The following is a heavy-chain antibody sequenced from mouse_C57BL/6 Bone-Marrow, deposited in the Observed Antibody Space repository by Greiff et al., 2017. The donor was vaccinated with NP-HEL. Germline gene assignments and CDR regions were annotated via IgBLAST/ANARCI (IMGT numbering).Heavy chain of an antibody. CDR3: SRPPHYYGSSYNFDY. J-gene: IGHJ2*01. CDR1: GYTFTSYG. CDR2: IYPRSGNT. D-gene: IGHD1-1*01. V-gene: IGHV1-81*01. Sequence: QVQLQQSGAELARPGASVKLSCKASGYTFTSYGISWVKQRTGQGLEWIGEIYPRSGNTYYNEKFKGKATLTADKSSSTAYMELRSLTSEDSAVYFCSRPPHYYGSSYNFDYWGQGTTLTVSS.